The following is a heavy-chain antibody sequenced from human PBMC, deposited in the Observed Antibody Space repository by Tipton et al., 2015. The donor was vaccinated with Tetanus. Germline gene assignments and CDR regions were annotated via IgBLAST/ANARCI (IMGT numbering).Heavy chain of an antibody. V-gene: IGHV4-34*01. Sequence: TLSLTCAVYGGTFNNYFWTWIRQPPGKGLEWIGEINYDGSTNYSPSLKSRVTLSLDTTKKQVSLKLSSVTAADTAVYYCAKGDYFGLGTYDVWGQGTPVTVPS. J-gene: IGHJ6*02. CDR3: AKGDYFGLGTYDV. CDR1: GGTFNNYF. D-gene: IGHD3-16*01. CDR2: INYDGST.